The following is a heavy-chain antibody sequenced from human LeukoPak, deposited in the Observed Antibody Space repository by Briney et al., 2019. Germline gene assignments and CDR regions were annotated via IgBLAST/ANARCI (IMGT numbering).Heavy chain of an antibody. CDR3: AKDLLHKAASVYSGSYCDY. CDR2: ISWDGGST. CDR1: GFTFDDYA. J-gene: IGHJ4*02. D-gene: IGHD1-26*01. V-gene: IGHV3-43D*03. Sequence: GGSLRLSCAASGFTFDDYAMHWVRQAPGKGLEWVSLISWDGGSTYYADSVKGRFTISRDNSKNSLYLQMNSLRAEDTALYYCAKDLLHKAASVYSGSYCDYWGQGTLVTVSS.